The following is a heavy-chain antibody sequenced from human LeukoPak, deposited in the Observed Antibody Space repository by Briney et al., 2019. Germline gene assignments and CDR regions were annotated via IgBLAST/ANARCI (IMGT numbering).Heavy chain of an antibody. CDR2: IRYDGNNK. J-gene: IGHJ4*02. CDR1: GFTFSSYG. Sequence: GGSLRLSCAASGFTFSSYGMHWVRQAPGKGLEWVAFIRYDGNNKYYGDSMKGRFTISRDNSKNTLYLQMGSLRAEDMAVYYCARVGYGSGSYYKGGHFDYWGQGPLVTVSS. D-gene: IGHD3-10*01. CDR3: ARVGYGSGSYYKGGHFDY. V-gene: IGHV3-30*02.